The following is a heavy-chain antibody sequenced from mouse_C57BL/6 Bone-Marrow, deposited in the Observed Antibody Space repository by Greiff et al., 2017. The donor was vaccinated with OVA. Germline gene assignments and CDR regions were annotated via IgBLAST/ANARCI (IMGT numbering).Heavy chain of an antibody. V-gene: IGHV5-16*01. CDR2: INYGGSST. CDR1: GFTFSDYY. J-gene: IGHJ3*01. CDR3: ARERGKSSNGFAY. D-gene: IGHD2-5*01. Sequence: EVKLVESEGGLVQPGSSMKLSCTASGFTFSDYYMAWVRQVPEKGLEWVANINYGGSSTYYLDSLKSRFIITRDNAKNILYLQMSSLKSEDTATYYCARERGKSSNGFAYWGQGTLVTVSA.